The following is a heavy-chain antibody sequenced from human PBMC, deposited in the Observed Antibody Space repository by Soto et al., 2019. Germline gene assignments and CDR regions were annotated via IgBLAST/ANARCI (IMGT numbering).Heavy chain of an antibody. V-gene: IGHV4-59*01. CDR1: GGSISSYY. CDR3: ARGTHYDSSGYSYYFDY. Sequence: SETLSLTCTVSGGSISSYYWSWIRQPPGKGLEWIGYIYYSGSTNYNPSLKSRVTISVDTSKNQFSLKLSSVTAADTAVYYCARGTHYDSSGYSYYFDYWGQGTLVTVSS. CDR2: IYYSGST. D-gene: IGHD3-22*01. J-gene: IGHJ4*02.